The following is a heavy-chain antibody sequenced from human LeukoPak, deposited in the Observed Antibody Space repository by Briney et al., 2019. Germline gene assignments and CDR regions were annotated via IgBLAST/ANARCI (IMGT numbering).Heavy chain of an antibody. CDR3: ARAGAYYYDSSGYNSPQV. J-gene: IGHJ4*02. Sequence: GASVKVSCKASGYTFTSYDINWVRQATGQGLEWMGWMNPNSGNTGYAQKLQGRVTMTRNTSISTAYMELSSLRSEDTAVHYCARAGAYYYDSSGYNSPQVWGQGTLVTVSS. D-gene: IGHD3-22*01. CDR1: GYTFTSYD. CDR2: MNPNSGNT. V-gene: IGHV1-8*01.